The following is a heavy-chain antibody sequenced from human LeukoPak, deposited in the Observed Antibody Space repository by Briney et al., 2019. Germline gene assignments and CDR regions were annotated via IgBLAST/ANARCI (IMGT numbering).Heavy chain of an antibody. J-gene: IGHJ4*02. V-gene: IGHV3-66*01. Sequence: PGGSPRLSCAASGFTVSSNYMSWVRQAPGKGLEWVSVIYSGGSTYYADSVKGRFTISRDNSKNTLYLQMNSLRAEDTAVYYCALVMTTVTKGPFDYWGQGTLVTVSS. CDR1: GFTVSSNY. D-gene: IGHD4-17*01. CDR2: IYSGGST. CDR3: ALVMTTVTKGPFDY.